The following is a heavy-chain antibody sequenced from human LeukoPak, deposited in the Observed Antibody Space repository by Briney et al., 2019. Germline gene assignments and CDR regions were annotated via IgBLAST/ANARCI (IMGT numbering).Heavy chain of an antibody. J-gene: IGHJ4*02. CDR1: GYTFTSYG. CDR2: ISAYNGNT. D-gene: IGHD3-16*01. CDR3: ARDGELLGYDYVWGSYPSDY. Sequence: ASVKVSCKASGYTFTSYGISWVRQAPGQGLEWMGWISAYNGNTNYAQKLQGRVTMTTDTSTSTAYMELRSLRSDDTAVYYCARDGELLGYDYVWGSYPSDYWGQGTLVTVSS. V-gene: IGHV1-18*01.